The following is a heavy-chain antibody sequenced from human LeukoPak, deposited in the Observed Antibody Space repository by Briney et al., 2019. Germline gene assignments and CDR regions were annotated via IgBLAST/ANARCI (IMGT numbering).Heavy chain of an antibody. CDR3: AKDSGEKGYDY. CDR1: GFTFSNYG. D-gene: IGHD3-10*01. V-gene: IGHV3-30*02. CDR2: IRYDGSIT. Sequence: GGSLRLSCTASGFTFSNYGIHWVRQAPGKGLEWVAFIRYDGSITYYADSVMGRFTVSRDNSKNTVYLQMNSLTPEDTAVYYCAKDSGEKGYDYWGQGTLVTVSS. J-gene: IGHJ4*02.